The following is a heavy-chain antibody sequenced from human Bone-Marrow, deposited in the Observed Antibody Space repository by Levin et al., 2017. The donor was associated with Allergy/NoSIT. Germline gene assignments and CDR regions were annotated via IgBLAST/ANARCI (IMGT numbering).Heavy chain of an antibody. J-gene: IGHJ6*02. V-gene: IGHV1-24*01. Sequence: GESLKISCKVSGYTLTELSMHWVRQAPGKGLEWMGGFDPEDGETIYAQKFQGRVTMTEDTSTDTAYMELSSLRSEDTAVYYCATVNPVPTQPDYYYYGMDVWGQGTTVTVSS. CDR2: FDPEDGET. D-gene: IGHD1-14*01. CDR1: GYTLTELS. CDR3: ATVNPVPTQPDYYYYGMDV.